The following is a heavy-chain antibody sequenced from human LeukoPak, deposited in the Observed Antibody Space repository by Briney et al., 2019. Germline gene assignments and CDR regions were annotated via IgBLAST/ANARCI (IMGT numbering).Heavy chain of an antibody. D-gene: IGHD6-13*01. J-gene: IGHJ3*01. V-gene: IGHV3-23*01. Sequence: PGGSLRLSCAASGFTFSSYAMTWVRQAPGKGLEWVSAFSATDGSAQYAESVEGRFTISRDNSKNTLFLQMSGLGAEDTAVYYCARAKIAAAGTGAFDVWGQGTLVTVSS. CDR1: GFTFSSYA. CDR3: ARAKIAAAGTGAFDV. CDR2: FSATDGSA.